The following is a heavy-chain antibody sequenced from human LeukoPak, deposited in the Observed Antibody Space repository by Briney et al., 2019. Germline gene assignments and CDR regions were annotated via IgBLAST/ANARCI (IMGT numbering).Heavy chain of an antibody. CDR1: GFTFSDYD. CDR2: ISSSSIYV. Sequence: PGGSLRLSCAASGFTFSDYDMNWVRQAPGKGLEWVSSISSSSIYVSYADSVKGRYTISRDNAKNSLYLQMNSLRAEDTAVYYCARDSSHDSWGQGTLVTVSS. V-gene: IGHV3-21*01. J-gene: IGHJ4*02. CDR3: ARDSSHDS.